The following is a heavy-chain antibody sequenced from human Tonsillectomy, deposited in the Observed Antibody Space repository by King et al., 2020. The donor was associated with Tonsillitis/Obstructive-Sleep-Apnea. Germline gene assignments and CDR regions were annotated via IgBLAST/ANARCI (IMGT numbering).Heavy chain of an antibody. CDR2: ISSSSSYT. J-gene: IGHJ5*02. CDR1: GFTFSDYY. CDR3: ARRYCSSTSCYSGWFDP. V-gene: IGHV3-11*05. Sequence: VQLVESGGGLVKPGGSLRLSCAASGFTFSDYYMSWIRQAPGKGLEWVSYISSSSSYTNYADSVKGRLTISRDNAKNSLYLQMNSLRAEDTAVYYCARRYCSSTSCYSGWFDPWGQGTLVTVSS. D-gene: IGHD2-2*01.